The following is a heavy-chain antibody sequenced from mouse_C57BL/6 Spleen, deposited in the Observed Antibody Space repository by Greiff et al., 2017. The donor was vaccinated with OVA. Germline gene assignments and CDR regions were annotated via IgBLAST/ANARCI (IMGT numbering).Heavy chain of an antibody. CDR3: TTWDYDEGGYYFDY. Sequence: VHVKQSGAELVRPGASVKLSCTASGFNIKDDYMHWVKQRPEQGLEWIGWIDPENGDTEYASKFQGTATIPADPSSNTAYLQLSSLTSEDTAVDYCTTWDYDEGGYYFDYWGQGTTRTVSS. J-gene: IGHJ2*01. CDR2: IDPENGDT. V-gene: IGHV14-4*01. CDR1: GFNIKDDY. D-gene: IGHD2-4*01.